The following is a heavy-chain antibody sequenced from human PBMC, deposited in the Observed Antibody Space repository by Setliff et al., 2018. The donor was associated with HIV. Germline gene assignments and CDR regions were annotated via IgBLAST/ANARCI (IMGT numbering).Heavy chain of an antibody. D-gene: IGHD2-2*01. CDR1: SASISNYX. V-gene: IGHV4-4*09. J-gene: IGHJ5*02. CDR3: AIGDEYPGVFQS. CDR2: IYTSGTT. Sequence: ASETLSLTCAVSSASISNYXXXWIRQTPGKGLEWIGSIYTSGTTNYNPSLEGRITTSVDLSKNHFSLNLHSVTTADTAVYYCAIGDEYPGVFQSWGQGKVVTVS.